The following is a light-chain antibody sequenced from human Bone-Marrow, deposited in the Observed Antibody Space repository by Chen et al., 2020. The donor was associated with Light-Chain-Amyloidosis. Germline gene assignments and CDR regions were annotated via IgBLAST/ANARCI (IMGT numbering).Light chain of an antibody. V-gene: IGLV3-25*03. J-gene: IGLJ2*01. CDR1: ELTTQY. CDR3: QSADSSGTYEVL. CDR2: RDT. Sequence: SYELTQPPSVSVSPGQTTRSTSSGDELTTQYAYWYPQKPGQAPVLVMHRDTERPSGISERFSGSSSGTTATLTISGVQAEDEADYHCQSADSSGTYEVLFGGGTKLTVL.